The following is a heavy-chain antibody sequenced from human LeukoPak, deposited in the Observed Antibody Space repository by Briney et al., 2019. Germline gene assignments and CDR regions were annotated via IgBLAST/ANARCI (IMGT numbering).Heavy chain of an antibody. CDR2: IYYSGST. D-gene: IGHD2-15*01. J-gene: IGHJ4*02. Sequence: SETLSLTCTVSGGSISSYYWSWIRQPPGKGLEWIGYIYYSGSTTYNPSLKSRVTISVDTSKNQFSLKLSSVPAADTAVYSCARESGYFDYWGQGTLVTVSS. CDR1: GGSISSYY. CDR3: ARESGYFDY. V-gene: IGHV4-59*01.